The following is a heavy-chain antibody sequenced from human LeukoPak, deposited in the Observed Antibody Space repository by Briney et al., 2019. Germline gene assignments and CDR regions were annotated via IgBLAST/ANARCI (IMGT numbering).Heavy chain of an antibody. CDR2: IYRSGST. D-gene: IGHD1-26*01. V-gene: IGHV4-38-2*01. CDR3: AIQRGSYYFDY. CDR1: GYSISNPYY. J-gene: IGHJ4*02. Sequence: PSETLSLTCDVSGYSISNPYYWGWIRQPTGKGLDWIGNIYRSGSTYYNPSLKSRVTISVDTSKNQFSLNLNSVTAADTAVYYCAIQRGSYYFDYWGPGNLVSVSS.